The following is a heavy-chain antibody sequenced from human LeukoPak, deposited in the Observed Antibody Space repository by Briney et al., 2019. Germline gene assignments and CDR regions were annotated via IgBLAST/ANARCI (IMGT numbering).Heavy chain of an antibody. V-gene: IGHV3-33*01. J-gene: IGHJ3*02. CDR2: IWYDGSNK. Sequence: PGGSLGLSCAVSGFTFSNYGMHWVRQAPGKGLEWVAVIWYDGSNKYYADSVKGRFTISRDNSKNTLYLQMNDLRAEDTAVYYCHIVVVTAIGVPFDIWGQGTMVTVSP. D-gene: IGHD2-21*02. CDR1: GFTFSNYG. CDR3: HIVVVTAIGVPFDI.